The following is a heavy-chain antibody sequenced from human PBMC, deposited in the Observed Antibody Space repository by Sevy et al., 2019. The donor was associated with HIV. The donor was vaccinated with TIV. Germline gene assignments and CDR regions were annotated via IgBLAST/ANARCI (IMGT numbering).Heavy chain of an antibody. Sequence: GGSLRLSCLASGFTFSTYAMSWVRQAPGKGLEWVSAISGSGGSTYYADSVEGRFTISRDKSKKTLYLQMNSLRAEDTAVYYCAKGDRTFYGMDVWGHGTTVTVSS. CDR1: GFTFSTYA. J-gene: IGHJ6*02. CDR3: AKGDRTFYGMDV. D-gene: IGHD2-15*01. V-gene: IGHV3-23*01. CDR2: ISGSGGST.